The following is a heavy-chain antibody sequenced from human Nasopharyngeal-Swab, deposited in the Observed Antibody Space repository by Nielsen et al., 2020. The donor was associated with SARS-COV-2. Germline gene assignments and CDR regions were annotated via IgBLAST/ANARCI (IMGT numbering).Heavy chain of an antibody. Sequence: GESLKISCAASGFTFSSYGMHWVRQAPGKGLEWVAVISYDGSNKYYADSVKGRFTISRDNSKNTLCLQMNSLRAEDTAVYYCAKAFDYWGQGTLVTVSS. V-gene: IGHV3-30*18. CDR1: GFTFSSYG. CDR2: ISYDGSNK. J-gene: IGHJ4*02. CDR3: AKAFDY.